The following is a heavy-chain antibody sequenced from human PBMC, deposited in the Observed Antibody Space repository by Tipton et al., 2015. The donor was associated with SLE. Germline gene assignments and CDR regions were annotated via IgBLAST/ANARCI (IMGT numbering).Heavy chain of an antibody. V-gene: IGHV4-59*11. CDR2: IYYSGST. Sequence: LRLSCTVSGGSISSHYWSWIRQPPGKGLEWIGYIYYSGSTNYNPSLKSRVTISVDTSKNQFSLKLSSVTAADTAVYYCARPHNWFDPWGQGTLVTVSS. CDR3: ARPHNWFDP. J-gene: IGHJ5*02. CDR1: GGSISSHY.